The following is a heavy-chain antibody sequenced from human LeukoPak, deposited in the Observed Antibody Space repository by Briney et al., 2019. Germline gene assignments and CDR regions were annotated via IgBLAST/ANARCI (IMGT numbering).Heavy chain of an antibody. CDR2: INPNSGGT. CDR1: GYTFTGYY. CDR3: ARETTAMAKSHFDY. Sequence: ASVKVSCKASGYTFTGYYMHWVRQAPGQGLEWMGWINPNSGGTNYAQKFQGRVTMTRDTSISTAYMELSRLRSDDTAVYYCARETTAMAKSHFDYWGQGILVTVSS. V-gene: IGHV1-2*02. D-gene: IGHD5-18*01. J-gene: IGHJ4*02.